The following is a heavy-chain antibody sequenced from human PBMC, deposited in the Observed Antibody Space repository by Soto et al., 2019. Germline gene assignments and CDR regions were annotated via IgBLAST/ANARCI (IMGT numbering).Heavy chain of an antibody. V-gene: IGHV1-18*04. CDR1: GYTLTGYG. D-gene: IGHD1-26*01. CDR3: ARAEWELSYNDY. J-gene: IGHJ4*02. Sequence: ASVKVSCKASGYTLTGYGISRVRQAPGQGLEGMGWISAYNGNTNYAQKLQGRVTMTTDTSTSTAYMELRSLGSDDTAVYYCARAEWELSYNDYWGQGTLVTVSS. CDR2: ISAYNGNT.